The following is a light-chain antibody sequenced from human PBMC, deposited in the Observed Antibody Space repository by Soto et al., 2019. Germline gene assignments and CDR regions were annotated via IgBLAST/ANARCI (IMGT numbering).Light chain of an antibody. Sequence: QLVLTQPXSXSXAPGQXVTXXXTGSNSDIGAGYDVHWYQQLPGTAPKLVIYANNNRPSGVPDRFSASKSGTSASLAITGLQADDEADYYCQSYDSSLRGVFGTGTKLTVL. CDR1: NSDIGAGYD. CDR3: QSYDSSLRGV. J-gene: IGLJ1*01. CDR2: ANN. V-gene: IGLV1-40*01.